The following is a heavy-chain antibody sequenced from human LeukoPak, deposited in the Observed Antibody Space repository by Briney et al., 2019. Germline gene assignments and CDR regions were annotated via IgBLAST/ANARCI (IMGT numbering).Heavy chain of an antibody. CDR3: ARGEWGGPFDY. CDR1: VYTFTGYY. CDR2: INPNSGGT. V-gene: IGHV1-2*02. J-gene: IGHJ4*02. D-gene: IGHD1-26*01. Sequence: GASVKVSHKASVYTFTGYYMHWVRPAPGQGLDGMGWINPNSGGTNYAQKFQGRVTMTRDTSISTAYMELSRLRSDDTAVYYCARGEWGGPFDYWGQGTLVTVSS.